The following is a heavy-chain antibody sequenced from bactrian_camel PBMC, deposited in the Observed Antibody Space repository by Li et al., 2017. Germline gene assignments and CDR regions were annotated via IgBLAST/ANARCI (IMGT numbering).Heavy chain of an antibody. J-gene: IGHJ4*01. Sequence: QLVESGGGSLHAGGSLRLSCAASGFTLSSYRTYWVRQAPGKGLEWVSIINRGGTTYYADSMKGRFTISRDNATNTVYLQMNSLKPEDTAVYYCVSLVGRPLVHQGTQVTVS. V-gene: IGHV3S25*01. CDR2: IINRGGTT. D-gene: IGHD2*01. CDR1: GFTLSSYR.